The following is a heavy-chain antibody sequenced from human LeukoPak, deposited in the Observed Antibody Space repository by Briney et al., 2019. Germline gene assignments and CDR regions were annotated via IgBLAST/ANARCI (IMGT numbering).Heavy chain of an antibody. CDR2: IIPIFGTA. D-gene: IGHD1-26*01. V-gene: IGHV1-69*13. CDR3: ARSRELSYYYYGMDV. Sequence: GASVKVSCKASGGTFISYAISWVRQAPGQGLEWMGGIIPIFGTANYAQKFQGRVTITADESTSTAYMELSSLRSEDTAVYYCARSRELSYYYYGMDVWGQGTTVTVSS. CDR1: GGTFISYA. J-gene: IGHJ6*02.